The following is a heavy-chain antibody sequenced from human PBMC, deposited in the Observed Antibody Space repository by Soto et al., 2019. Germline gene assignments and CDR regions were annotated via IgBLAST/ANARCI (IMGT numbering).Heavy chain of an antibody. J-gene: IGHJ4*02. D-gene: IGHD6-6*01. CDR1: GGTFSSYA. CDR2: IIPIFGTA. V-gene: IGHV1-69*01. CDR3: AIDRAVSSSPEFDY. Sequence: QVQLVQSGAEVKKPGSSVKVSCKASGGTFSSYAISWVRQAPGQGLEWMGGIIPIFGTANYAQKLQGRVTITAHESTSTAYMELSCLRSEDTAVYDCAIDRAVSSSPEFDYWGQGTLVTFSS.